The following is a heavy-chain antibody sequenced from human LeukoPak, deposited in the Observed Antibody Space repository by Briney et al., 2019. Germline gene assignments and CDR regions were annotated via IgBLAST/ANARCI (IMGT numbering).Heavy chain of an antibody. D-gene: IGHD3-10*01. Sequence: ASVKVSCKASGYTFTNFYMHWVRQVPGQGLEWMGIINPRGGSASSAQKFQGRVTLTRDTSTSTVYMELSRLRSEDTALYYCARDYHGSGSITPFDYWGQGTLVTVSS. J-gene: IGHJ4*02. V-gene: IGHV1-46*01. CDR1: GYTFTNFY. CDR2: INPRGGSA. CDR3: ARDYHGSGSITPFDY.